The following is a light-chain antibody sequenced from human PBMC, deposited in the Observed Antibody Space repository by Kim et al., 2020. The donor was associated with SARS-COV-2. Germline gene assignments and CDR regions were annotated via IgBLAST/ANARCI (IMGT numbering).Light chain of an antibody. CDR1: KIGDIN. CDR3: QVWDGSSDHWV. V-gene: IGLV3-21*02. J-gene: IGLJ3*02. Sequence: SYELTQPPSVSLAPGETARITCGGNKIGDINVHLYQQRPGQAPVLVLSDDTDRPSGIPERFSGSNSGNTATLTINRVEAVDEADYYCQVWDGSSDHWVFGGGTQLTVL. CDR2: DDT.